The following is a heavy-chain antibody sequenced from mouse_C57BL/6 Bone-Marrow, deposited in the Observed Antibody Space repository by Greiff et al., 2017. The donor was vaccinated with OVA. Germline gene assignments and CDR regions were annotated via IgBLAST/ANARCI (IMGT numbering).Heavy chain of an antibody. CDR3: VYGRFAY. V-gene: IGHV2-6*01. J-gene: IGHJ3*01. CDR2: IWGVGST. Sequence: VQGVESGPGLVAPSQSLSITCTVSGFSLTSYGVDWVRQSPGQGLEWLGVIWGVGSTNYNSAPKSRLSISKDNSKSQVFVKMNSLQTDDTAMYYCVYGRFAYWGQGTLVTVSA. CDR1: GFSLTSYG. D-gene: IGHD1-1*01.